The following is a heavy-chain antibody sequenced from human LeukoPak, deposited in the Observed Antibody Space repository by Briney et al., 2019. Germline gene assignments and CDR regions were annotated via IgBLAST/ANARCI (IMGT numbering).Heavy chain of an antibody. CDR2: IRSKAYGGTT. V-gene: IGHV3-49*03. J-gene: IGHJ4*02. CDR3: TRGYCSGGSCYPPFDY. D-gene: IGHD2-15*01. CDR1: GFTFGDYA. Sequence: PGGSLRLSCTASGFTFGDYAMSWFRQAPGKGLEWVGFIRSKAYGGTTEYAASVKGRFTISRDDSKSIAYLQMNSLKTEDTAVYYCTRGYCSGGSCYPPFDYWGQGTLVTVSS.